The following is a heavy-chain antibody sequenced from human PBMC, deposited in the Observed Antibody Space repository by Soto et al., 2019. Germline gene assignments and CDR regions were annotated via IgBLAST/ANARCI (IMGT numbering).Heavy chain of an antibody. V-gene: IGHV6-1*01. Sequence: SQTLSLTCAISGDSVSSNSATWNWIRQSPSRGLEWLGRTYYRSKWYYDCAISVKGRITINPDTSRNQFSLQLSSVIPEDTAVYYCGRAHLGTDRNILEPFDPWGQGTLVTVSS. J-gene: IGHJ5*02. CDR3: GRAHLGTDRNILEPFDP. D-gene: IGHD1-1*01. CDR1: GDSVSSNSAT. CDR2: TYYRSKWYY.